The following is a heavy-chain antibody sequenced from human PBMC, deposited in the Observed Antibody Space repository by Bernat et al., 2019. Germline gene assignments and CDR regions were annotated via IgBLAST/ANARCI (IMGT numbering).Heavy chain of an antibody. J-gene: IGHJ4*02. CDR3: ARDLYYDFWSGYSSHGNYFDY. V-gene: IGHV1-46*01. CDR2: INPSGGST. D-gene: IGHD3-3*01. Sequence: QVQLVQSGAEVKKPGASVKVSCKASGYTFTSYYMHWVRQAPGQGLEWMGIINPSGGSTSYAQKFQGRVTMTRDTSTSTVYMELSSLRSEDTAVYYCARDLYYDFWSGYSSHGNYFDYWGQGTLVTVSS. CDR1: GYTFTSYY.